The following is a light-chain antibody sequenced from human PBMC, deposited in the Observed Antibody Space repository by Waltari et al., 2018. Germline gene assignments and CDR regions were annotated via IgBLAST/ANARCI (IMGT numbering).Light chain of an antibody. CDR1: SSDVGGYNY. J-gene: IGLJ3*02. Sequence: QSALTQPASVSGSPGQSITISCTGTSSDVGGYNYVSWYQQHPGKAPKLMIYDVSNRPSGVSNRFSDSKSGNTASLTISGLQAEDEADYYCSSYTSSSTFWVFGGGTKLTVL. CDR2: DVS. CDR3: SSYTSSSTFWV. V-gene: IGLV2-14*03.